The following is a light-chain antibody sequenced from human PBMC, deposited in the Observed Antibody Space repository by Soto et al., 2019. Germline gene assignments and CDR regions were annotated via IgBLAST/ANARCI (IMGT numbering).Light chain of an antibody. CDR1: STNIGAGYG. V-gene: IGLV1-40*01. Sequence: QSVLTQPPSVSGAPGQRVSISCTGSSTNIGAGYGVHWYQQRPGTAPKLLIYAKTNRPSGVPDRFSGSWSGTAASLAITGLRAEDEADYYCQSYDNSLSGVVFGGGTQLTVL. J-gene: IGLJ2*01. CDR3: QSYDNSLSGVV. CDR2: AKT.